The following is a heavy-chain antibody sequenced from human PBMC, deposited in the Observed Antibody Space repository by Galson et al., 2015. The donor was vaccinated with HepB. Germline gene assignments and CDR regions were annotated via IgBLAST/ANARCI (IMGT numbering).Heavy chain of an antibody. CDR1: GYKFSSYG. D-gene: IGHD3-3*01. V-gene: IGHV1-18*04. CDR3: ARDGVMGWSRSKRYFDY. J-gene: IGHJ4*02. Sequence: SVKVSCKASGYKFSSYGLNWVRQAPGQGLEWMGWISTYNGDTNCPEKFQGRVSMTTDTPTNTAYMELRSLTTGDTAMYYCARDGVMGWSRSKRYFDYWGQGTLVTVSS. CDR2: ISTYNGDT.